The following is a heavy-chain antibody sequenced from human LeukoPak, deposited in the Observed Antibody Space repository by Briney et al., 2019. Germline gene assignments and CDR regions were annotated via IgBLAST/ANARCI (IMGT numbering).Heavy chain of an antibody. CDR3: ARDHYYDSSGYYSYYYYYMDV. D-gene: IGHD3-22*01. Sequence: GGSLRLSCAASGFTFSSYWMHWVRQAPGKGLVCVSRINSDGSSTSYADSVKGRFTISRDNAKNTLYLQMNSLRAEDTAVYYCARDHYYDSSGYYSYYYYYMDVWGKGTTVTVSS. J-gene: IGHJ6*03. CDR1: GFTFSSYW. V-gene: IGHV3-74*01. CDR2: INSDGSST.